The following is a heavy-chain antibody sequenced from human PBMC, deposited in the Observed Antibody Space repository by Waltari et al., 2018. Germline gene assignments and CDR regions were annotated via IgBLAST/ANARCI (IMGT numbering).Heavy chain of an antibody. V-gene: IGHV4-61*09. Sequence: QVQLQESGPGLVKPSQTLSLTCTVSGGSISSGSYYWSWIRQPAGKGLEWIGYSYTSGSTNYNPSLKSRVTISVDTSKNQFSLKLSSVTAADTAVYYCARGNIVGATNEFYYYYYGMDVWGQGTTVTVSS. CDR1: GGSISSGSYY. CDR3: ARGNIVGATNEFYYYYYGMDV. D-gene: IGHD1-26*01. J-gene: IGHJ6*02. CDR2: SYTSGST.